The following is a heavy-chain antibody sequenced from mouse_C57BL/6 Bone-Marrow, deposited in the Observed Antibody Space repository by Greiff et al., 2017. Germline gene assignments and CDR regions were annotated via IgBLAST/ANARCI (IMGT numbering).Heavy chain of an antibody. CDR2: IDPSDSYT. CDR3: ARGGNYFDY. V-gene: IGHV1-59*01. CDR1: GYTFTSYW. J-gene: IGHJ2*01. Sequence: QVQLQQPGAELVRPGTSVKLSCKASGYTFTSYWMHWVKQRPGQGLEWIGVIDPSDSYTNYNQKFKGKAKLTVDTSSSTAYVQLSSLTSEDSAVYYCARGGNYFDYWGQGTTLTVSS.